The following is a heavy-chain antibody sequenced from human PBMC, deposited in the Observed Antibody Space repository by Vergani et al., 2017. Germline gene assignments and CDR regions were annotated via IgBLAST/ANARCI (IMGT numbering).Heavy chain of an antibody. CDR2: IRSKAYGGTT. J-gene: IGHJ4*02. V-gene: IGHV3-49*04. Sequence: EVQLVESGGGLVQPGRSLRLSCTASGFTFGDYAMSWVRQAPGKGLEWVGFIRSKAYGGTTEYAASVKGKLTISRDDSKSIAYLQMNSLKTEDTAGYYCTRDVGYCSSTSCSLYYFDYWGQGTLVTVSS. D-gene: IGHD2-2*01. CDR1: GFTFGDYA. CDR3: TRDVGYCSSTSCSLYYFDY.